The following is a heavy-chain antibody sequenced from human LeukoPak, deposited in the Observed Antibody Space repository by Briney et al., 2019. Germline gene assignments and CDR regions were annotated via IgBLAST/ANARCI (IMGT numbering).Heavy chain of an antibody. CDR1: GFTFSSYI. CDR3: ARYRGYSYGLPMYYFDY. V-gene: IGHV3-21*01. CDR2: ISSSSSYI. D-gene: IGHD5-18*01. Sequence: GGSLRLSCAASGFTFSSYIMNWVRQAPGKGLEWVSSISSSSSYIYYADSVKGRFTISRDNAKNSLYLQMNSLRAEDTAVYYCARYRGYSYGLPMYYFDYWRQGTLVTVSS. J-gene: IGHJ4*02.